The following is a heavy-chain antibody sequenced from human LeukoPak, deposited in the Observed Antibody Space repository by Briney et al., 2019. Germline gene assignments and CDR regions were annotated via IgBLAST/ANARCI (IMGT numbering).Heavy chain of an antibody. D-gene: IGHD2-2*01. J-gene: IGHJ4*02. CDR1: GGSITSAGYS. Sequence: SQTLSLTCTVSGGSITSAGYSWGWIRQPAGKGLEWIVRIYSSGSTNSNPSLKSRVTISVDTSKNQFSLKLSSVTAADTAVYYCARGYCTSTSCSENRYYFDSGGQGTLVTVSS. V-gene: IGHV4-61*02. CDR2: IYSSGST. CDR3: ARGYCTSTSCSENRYYFDS.